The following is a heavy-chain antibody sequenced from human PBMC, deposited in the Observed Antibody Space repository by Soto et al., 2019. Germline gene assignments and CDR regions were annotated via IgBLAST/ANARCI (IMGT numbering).Heavy chain of an antibody. V-gene: IGHV3-23*01. J-gene: IGHJ4*02. Sequence: GGSLRLSCAASGFTFSSYAMSWVRQAPGKGLEWVSAISGSGGSTYYADSVKGRFTISRDNSKNTLYLQMNSLRAEDTAVYYCAKGRMRYSSGRYYFDYWGQGTLVTVSS. CDR2: ISGSGGST. CDR1: GFTFSSYA. CDR3: AKGRMRYSSGRYYFDY. D-gene: IGHD6-19*01.